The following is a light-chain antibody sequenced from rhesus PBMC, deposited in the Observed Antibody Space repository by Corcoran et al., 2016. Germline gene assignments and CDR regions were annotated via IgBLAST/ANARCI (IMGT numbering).Light chain of an antibody. J-gene: IGKJ2*01. CDR2: GAS. Sequence: QVILTQSPATLSLSPGERATLSCRASQSVSSYLAWYQQKPGQAPRLLIYGASSRATGIPDRFSGSGSGTVFSLTISSLEPEDVGVYHCYQHSSGYSFGQGTKVEIK. CDR1: QSVSSY. CDR3: YQHSSGYS. V-gene: IGKV3-10*01.